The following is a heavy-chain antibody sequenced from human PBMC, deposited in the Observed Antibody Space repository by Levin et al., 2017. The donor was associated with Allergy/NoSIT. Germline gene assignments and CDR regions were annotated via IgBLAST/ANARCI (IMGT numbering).Heavy chain of an antibody. CDR1: GFSLSTSGMR. J-gene: IGHJ4*02. CDR3: ARSGWHFMTLDY. D-gene: IGHD6-19*01. CDR2: IDWDDDK. Sequence: ESGPTLVKPTQTLTLTCTFPGFSLSTSGMRVSWIRQPPGKALEWLARIDWDDDKFYSTSLKTRLTISKDTSKNQVVLTMTNMDPVDTATYYCARSGWHFMTLDYWGQGTLVTVAS. V-gene: IGHV2-70*04.